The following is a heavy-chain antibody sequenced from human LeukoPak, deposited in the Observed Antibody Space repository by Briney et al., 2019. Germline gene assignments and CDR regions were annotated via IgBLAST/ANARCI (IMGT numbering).Heavy chain of an antibody. D-gene: IGHD6-19*01. CDR2: IYTSGST. V-gene: IGHV4-4*07. J-gene: IGHJ3*02. CDR3: ARVEGAVAGTDDAFDI. CDR1: GGSISSYY. Sequence: SETLSLTCTVSGGSISSYYWSWIRQPAGKGLEWIGRIYTSGSTNYNPSLKSRVTMSVDTSKNQFSLKLSSVTAADTAVYYCARVEGAVAGTDDAFDIWGQGTMVTVSS.